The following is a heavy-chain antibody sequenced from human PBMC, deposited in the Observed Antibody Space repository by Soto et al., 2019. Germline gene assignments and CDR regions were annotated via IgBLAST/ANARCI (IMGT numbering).Heavy chain of an antibody. CDR2: ISDSGTTI. CDR3: AKGTYGEAKNADYFDY. D-gene: IGHD4-17*01. Sequence: EVQLLESGGGLVQPGGSLRLSCAVSGFTFSSYAMSWVRQAPGKGLEWVSVISDSGTTIYYEDSVKGRFSISRDNFKSTLYLQINSLRAEDTAVYYCAKGTYGEAKNADYFDYWGQGTLVTVSS. CDR1: GFTFSSYA. V-gene: IGHV3-23*01. J-gene: IGHJ4*02.